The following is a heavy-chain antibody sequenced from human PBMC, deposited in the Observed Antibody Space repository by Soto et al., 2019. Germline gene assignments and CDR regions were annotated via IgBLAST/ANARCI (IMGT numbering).Heavy chain of an antibody. CDR1: GFTFSSNA. D-gene: IGHD6-19*01. CDR3: ARDGGSGWYYYYYGMDV. J-gene: IGHJ6*02. Sequence: GGSLRLSCAASGFTFSSNAMHWVRQAPGKGLEWVAVISYDGSNKYYADSVKGRFTISRDNSKNTLYLQMNSLRAEDTAVYYCARDGGSGWYYYYYGMDVWGQGTTVTVSS. V-gene: IGHV3-30-3*01. CDR2: ISYDGSNK.